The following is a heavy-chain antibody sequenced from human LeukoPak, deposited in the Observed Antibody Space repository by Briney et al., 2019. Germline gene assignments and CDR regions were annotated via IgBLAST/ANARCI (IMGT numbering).Heavy chain of an antibody. Sequence: SETLSLTCTVSGGSISSYYWSWIRQPPGKGLEWIGYIYYSGSTNYNPSLKSRVTISVDTSKNQFSLKLSSVTAADTAVYYCARGLHDYYDSSGYDYYYYYGMDVWGQGTRSPSP. CDR2: IYYSGST. CDR1: GGSISSYY. J-gene: IGHJ6*02. V-gene: IGHV4-59*12. D-gene: IGHD3-22*01. CDR3: ARGLHDYYDSSGYDYYYYYGMDV.